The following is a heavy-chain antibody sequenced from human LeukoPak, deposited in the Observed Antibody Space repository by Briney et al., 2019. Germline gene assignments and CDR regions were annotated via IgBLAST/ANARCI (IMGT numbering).Heavy chain of an antibody. V-gene: IGHV4-61*02. D-gene: IGHD1-1*01. J-gene: IGHJ4*02. CDR2: ISSSGST. Sequence: KASETLSLTCTVSGDSISSGDYYWSWIRQPAGKGLEWIGRISSSGSTNYNPSLKSRVTISVDTSKNQFSLKLSSVTAADTAVYYCARHLGTPGTRGFDYWGQGTLVTVSS. CDR1: GDSISSGDYY. CDR3: ARHLGTPGTRGFDY.